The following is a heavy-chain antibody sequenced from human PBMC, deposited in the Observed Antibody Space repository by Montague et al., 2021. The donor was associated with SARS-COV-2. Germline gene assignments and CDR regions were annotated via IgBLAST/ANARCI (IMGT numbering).Heavy chain of an antibody. J-gene: IGHJ4*02. CDR2: IYYRGST. V-gene: IGHV4-39*01. D-gene: IGHD6-19*01. CDR1: GGSISSSSYY. Sequence: SETRSLTCTVSGGSISSSSYYWARIRQPPGKGLEWIGSIYYRGSTYYNPSLKSRVIISVDTSKNQLSLKLSSVTAADTAVYYCATQEDPSGWIPGPFDFWGQGTLLTVSS. CDR3: ATQEDPSGWIPGPFDF.